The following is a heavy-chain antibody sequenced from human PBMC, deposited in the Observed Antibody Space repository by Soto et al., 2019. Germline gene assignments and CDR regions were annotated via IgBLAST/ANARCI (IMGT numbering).Heavy chain of an antibody. CDR1: GSPYSSYA. D-gene: IGHD3-10*01. V-gene: IGHV3-23*01. J-gene: IGHJ3*02. CDR2: ISGSGGSA. CDR3: AKAGENYYGSGSYPEEDAFDI. Sequence: GGSLRLSCAASGSPYSSYAMSWVRQAPGKGLEWVSAISGSGGSAYYADSVKGRFTISRDNSKNTLYLQMNSLRAEDTAVYYCAKAGENYYGSGSYPEEDAFDIWGQGTMVTV.